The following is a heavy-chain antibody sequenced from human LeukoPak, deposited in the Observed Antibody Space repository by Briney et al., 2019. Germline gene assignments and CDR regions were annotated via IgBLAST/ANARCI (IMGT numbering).Heavy chain of an antibody. D-gene: IGHD5-12*01. Sequence: KPSQTLSLTCTVSGGSINGGSYYWSWIRQYPGKGLEWIGDIYYSGNTYYNPSLKSRVTISVDTSKNQFSLRLSSVTAADTAVYYCARRGYSAYDLDYWGQGTLVTVSS. CDR1: GGSINGGSYY. CDR3: ARRGYSAYDLDY. CDR2: IYYSGNT. V-gene: IGHV4-31*03. J-gene: IGHJ4*02.